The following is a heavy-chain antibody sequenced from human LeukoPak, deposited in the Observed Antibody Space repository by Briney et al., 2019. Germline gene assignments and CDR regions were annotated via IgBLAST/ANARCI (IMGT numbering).Heavy chain of an antibody. V-gene: IGHV4-28*01. CDR3: ARNQAVAANRGAFDI. D-gene: IGHD6-19*01. CDR1: GYSISSNNW. J-gene: IGHJ3*02. Sequence: SETLSLTCAVSGYSISSNNWWAWIRQPPGRGLEWIGYIYYSGSTYYNPYNPSLTSRVTMSVDTSKNQFSLKLDSVTEKDTAMYYCARNQAVAANRGAFDIWGQGTMVTVSS. CDR2: IYYSGST.